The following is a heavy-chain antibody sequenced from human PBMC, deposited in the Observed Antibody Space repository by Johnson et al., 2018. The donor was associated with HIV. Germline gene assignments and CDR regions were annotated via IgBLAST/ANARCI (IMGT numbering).Heavy chain of an antibody. D-gene: IGHD3-22*01. J-gene: IGHJ3*02. Sequence: VQLVESGGGVIRTGESLTVSCTASGFSVSISYMSWVRQAPGKGLEWVSGINWNRDNIAYADSVKGRFTISRDDAKNSLYLEMNSLRAEDTALYYCARDRRNYDDSSGYPDYDAFDIWGQGTMVTVSS. CDR2: INWNRDNI. CDR3: ARDRRNYDDSSGYPDYDAFDI. CDR1: GFSVSISY. V-gene: IGHV3-20*04.